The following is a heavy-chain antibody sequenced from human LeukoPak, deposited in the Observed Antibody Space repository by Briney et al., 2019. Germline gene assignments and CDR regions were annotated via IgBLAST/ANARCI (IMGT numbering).Heavy chain of an antibody. Sequence: SETLSLTCAVYCGSFSGYYWSWIRQPPGRGLEWIGEINHSGSTNYNPSLKSRVTISVDTSKNQFSLKLSSVTAADTAVYYCAREVTMIVGAFDIWGQGTMVTVSS. CDR2: INHSGST. J-gene: IGHJ3*02. CDR1: CGSFSGYY. V-gene: IGHV4-34*01. CDR3: AREVTMIVGAFDI. D-gene: IGHD3-22*01.